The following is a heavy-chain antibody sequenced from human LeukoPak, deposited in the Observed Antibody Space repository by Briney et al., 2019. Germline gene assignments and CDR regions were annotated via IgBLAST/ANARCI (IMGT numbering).Heavy chain of an antibody. CDR2: INPNSGGT. V-gene: IGHV1-2*06. CDR3: ARGSPTYDFWSGYHFDY. J-gene: IGHJ4*02. Sequence: ASLKVSCKASGYTFTGYYMHWVRQAPGQGLEWMGRINPNSGGTNYAQKFQGRVTVTRDTSISTAYMELSRLRSDDTAVYYCARGSPTYDFWSGYHFDYWGQGTLVTVSS. CDR1: GYTFTGYY. D-gene: IGHD3-3*01.